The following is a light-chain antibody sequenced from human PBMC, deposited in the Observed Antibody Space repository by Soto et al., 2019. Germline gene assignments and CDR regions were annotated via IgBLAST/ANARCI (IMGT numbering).Light chain of an antibody. V-gene: IGKV1-5*01. J-gene: IGKJ3*01. CDR3: QQYNSYPIFT. CDR2: DAS. CDR1: QSISSW. Sequence: DIQMTQSPSTLSASVGDRVTITCRASQSISSWLAWYQQKPGKAPKLLIYDASSLESGVPSRFSGSGSGTEFTLTISSLQPYDFATYYCQQYNSYPIFTFGPGTKVDIK.